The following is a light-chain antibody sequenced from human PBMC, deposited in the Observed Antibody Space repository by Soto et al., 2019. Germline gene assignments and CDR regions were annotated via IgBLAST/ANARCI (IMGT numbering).Light chain of an antibody. CDR3: AAWDDSLNGLYV. CDR2: TDN. V-gene: IGLV1-44*01. CDR1: SSNIGINT. Sequence: QSVLTQPPSASGTPGQRVTISCSGSSSNIGINTVNWYQQVPGTAPKLLIYTDNQRPSGVPDRFSGSKSGTSASLAISGLQSGDEADYYCAAWDDSLNGLYVFGTGTQLTVL. J-gene: IGLJ1*01.